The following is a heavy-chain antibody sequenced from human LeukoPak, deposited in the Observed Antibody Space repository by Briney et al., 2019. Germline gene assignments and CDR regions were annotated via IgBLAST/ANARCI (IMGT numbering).Heavy chain of an antibody. J-gene: IGHJ3*02. V-gene: IGHV3-30-3*01. CDR3: ARALRIGDAFDI. CDR2: ISYDGSNK. CDR1: GFTFSSYA. D-gene: IGHD2-15*01. Sequence: GGSLRLSCAASGFTFSSYAMHWVRQAPGKGLEWVAVISYDGSNKYYADSVKGRFTISRDNSKNTLYLQMNSLRAEDTAVYYCARALRIGDAFDIWGQGTMVTVSS.